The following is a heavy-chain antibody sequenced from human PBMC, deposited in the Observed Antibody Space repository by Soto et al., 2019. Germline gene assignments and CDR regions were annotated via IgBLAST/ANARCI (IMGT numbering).Heavy chain of an antibody. D-gene: IGHD3-16*01. V-gene: IGHV3-7*05. J-gene: IGHJ6*02. Sequence: EVQLVESGGGLVQPGGSLRLSCAASGFTFSTYWMTWVRQAPGKGLEWVANIKEDGSEAYYVDSVKGRFTISRDNAKNSLYLDMNRLRGEDTAVYYCARDWGAPGRGSALGYYYHFGMDVWGQGTTVTVPS. CDR2: IKEDGSEA. CDR1: GFTFSTYW. CDR3: ARDWGAPGRGSALGYYYHFGMDV.